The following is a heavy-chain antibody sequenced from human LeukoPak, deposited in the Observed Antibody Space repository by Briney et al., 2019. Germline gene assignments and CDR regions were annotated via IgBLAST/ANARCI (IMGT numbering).Heavy chain of an antibody. CDR3: ARHIVVTPDFDY. V-gene: IGHV4-59*01. Sequence: SETLSLTCTVSGGSISSYYWSWIRQPPGRGLEWIGYIYYSGSTNYNPSLKSRVTISVDTSKNQFSLKLSSVTAADTAVYYCARHIVVTPDFDYWGQGTLVTVSS. J-gene: IGHJ4*02. CDR1: GGSISSYY. CDR2: IYYSGST. D-gene: IGHD5-12*01.